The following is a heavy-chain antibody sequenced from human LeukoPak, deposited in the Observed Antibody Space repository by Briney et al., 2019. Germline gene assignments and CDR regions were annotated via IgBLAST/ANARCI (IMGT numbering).Heavy chain of an antibody. CDR2: IYPGDSDT. Sequence: GESLKISCQGSGYGFSTYWIAWVRQMPGKGLEWMGAIYPGDSDTRYSPSFQSQVTISADKSISTAYLQWSSLRASDTAMYYCARHKAERGSSGYDWGAFDVWGQGTMVTVSS. D-gene: IGHD5-12*01. CDR3: ARHKAERGSSGYDWGAFDV. V-gene: IGHV5-51*01. CDR1: GYGFSTYW. J-gene: IGHJ3*01.